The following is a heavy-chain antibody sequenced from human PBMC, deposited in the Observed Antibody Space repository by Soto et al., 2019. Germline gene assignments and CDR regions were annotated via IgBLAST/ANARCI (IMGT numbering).Heavy chain of an antibody. CDR1: GGPINSGSYY. D-gene: IGHD3-10*01. Sequence: QVQLQESGPGLVKPSQTLSLTCTVTGGPINSGSYYWSWIRQHPGKGLEWIGNINYSGSTYYNPSLKSRVIMSVDASQNQFFLKLTSVTAADTAVYYCARDRLMGQYFGSWGQGTLVTVSS. CDR2: INYSGST. J-gene: IGHJ4*02. V-gene: IGHV4-31*03. CDR3: ARDRLMGQYFGS.